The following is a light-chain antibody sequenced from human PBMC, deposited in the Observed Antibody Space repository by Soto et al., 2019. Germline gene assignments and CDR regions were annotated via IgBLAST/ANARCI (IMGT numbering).Light chain of an antibody. Sequence: ELVMTQPPATLSVSPGERATLSSRASQSVSSNLAWYQQKPGQAPRLLIYGASTRATGIPARFSGSGSGTEFTLTISSLQSEDFAVYYCQQYNNWPPLTFGGGTKVEIK. CDR2: GAS. V-gene: IGKV3-15*01. J-gene: IGKJ4*01. CDR3: QQYNNWPPLT. CDR1: QSVSSN.